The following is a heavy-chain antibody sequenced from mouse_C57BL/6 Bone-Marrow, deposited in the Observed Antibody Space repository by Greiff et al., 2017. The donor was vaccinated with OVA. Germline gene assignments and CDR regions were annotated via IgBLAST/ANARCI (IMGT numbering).Heavy chain of an antibody. V-gene: IGHV5-17*01. CDR1: GFTFSDYG. CDR2: ISSGSSTI. D-gene: IGHD2-5*01. CDR3: ARPYSKCAY. Sequence: EVQGVESGGGLVKPGGSLKLSCAASGFTFSDYGMHWVRQAPEKGLEWVAYISSGSSTIYYADTVKGRFTISRDNAKNTLFLQMTSLRSEDTAMYYCARPYSKCAYWGQGTLVTVSA. J-gene: IGHJ3*01.